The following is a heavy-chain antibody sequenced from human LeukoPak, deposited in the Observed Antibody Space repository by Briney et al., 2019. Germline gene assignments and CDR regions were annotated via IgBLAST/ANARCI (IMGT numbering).Heavy chain of an antibody. J-gene: IGHJ1*01. V-gene: IGHV3-23*01. CDR3: AREFGLITSH. Sequence: GRSLRLSCAASGFTFSSYGMHWVRQAPGKGLEWVSSISDNGGSTYSAGSVKGRFTISRDNSKNTLYLQMNSLRAEDTAVYYCAREFGLITSHWGQGTLVTVSS. CDR2: ISDNGGST. D-gene: IGHD3/OR15-3a*01. CDR1: GFTFSSYG.